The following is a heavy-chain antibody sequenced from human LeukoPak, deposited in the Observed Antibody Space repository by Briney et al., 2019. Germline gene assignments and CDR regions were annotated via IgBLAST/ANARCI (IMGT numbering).Heavy chain of an antibody. CDR3: ARDFYYYDSSGSLDY. D-gene: IGHD3-22*01. J-gene: IGHJ4*02. V-gene: IGHV3-11*01. CDR2: ISSSGSTI. Sequence: GGSLRLSCAASGFTFSDYYMSWIRQAPGKGLEWVSYISSSGSTIYYADSVKGRFTISRDNAKNSLYLQMNSLRAEDTAVYYCARDFYYYDSSGSLDYWGRGLLVTVSS. CDR1: GFTFSDYY.